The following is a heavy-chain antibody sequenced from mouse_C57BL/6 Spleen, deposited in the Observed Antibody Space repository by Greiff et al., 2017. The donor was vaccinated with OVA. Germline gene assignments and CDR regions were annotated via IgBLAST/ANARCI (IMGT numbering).Heavy chain of an antibody. Sequence: VQLVESGPGLVQPSQSLSITCTVSGFSLTSYGVHWVRQSPGKGLEWLGVIWSGGSTDYNAAFISRLSISKDNSKSQVFFKMNSLQADDTAIYYCARNFLTVVAYYAMDYWGQGTSVTVSS. CDR2: IWSGGST. CDR1: GFSLTSYG. J-gene: IGHJ4*01. CDR3: ARNFLTVVAYYAMDY. D-gene: IGHD1-1*01. V-gene: IGHV2-2*01.